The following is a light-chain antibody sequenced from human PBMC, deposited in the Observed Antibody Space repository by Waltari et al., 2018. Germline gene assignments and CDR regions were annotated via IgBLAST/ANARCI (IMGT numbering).Light chain of an antibody. J-gene: IGLJ3*02. Sequence: QTVVTQELSLSVSPGGTVTPTFALCSCPLSTPSYPTWYQQTPGQAPRTLVYKANARSSGVPDRFSGSILGNTAALTITGAQADDESDYYCALYMGSGIWVFGGGTRLTVL. V-gene: IGLV8-61*01. CDR1: SCPLSTPSY. CDR3: ALYMGSGIWV. CDR2: KAN.